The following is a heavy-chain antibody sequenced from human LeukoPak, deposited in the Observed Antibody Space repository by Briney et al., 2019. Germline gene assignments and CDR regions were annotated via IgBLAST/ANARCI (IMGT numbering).Heavy chain of an antibody. J-gene: IGHJ6*03. D-gene: IGHD2/OR15-2a*01. CDR1: GFTFDDYA. CDR3: AKHVYLSDYYMDV. CDR2: ISGSGGST. Sequence: GRSLRLSCAASGFTFDDYAMSWVRQAPGKGLEWVSAISGSGGSTYYADSVKGRFTISRDNSKNTLYLQMNSLRAEDTAVYYCAKHVYLSDYYMDVWGKGTTVTVSS. V-gene: IGHV3-23*01.